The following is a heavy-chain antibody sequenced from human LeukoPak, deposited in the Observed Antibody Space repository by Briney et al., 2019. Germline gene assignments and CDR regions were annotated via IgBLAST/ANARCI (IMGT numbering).Heavy chain of an antibody. V-gene: IGHV3-48*01. D-gene: IGHD5-18*01. CDR2: ISSSTSTI. CDR3: ARDRIQLWLRPNTGDDY. J-gene: IGHJ4*02. CDR1: GISFSTLG. Sequence: GGSLRFSCAASGISFSTLGMNWVRQAPGKGLEWVSYISSSTSTIYYADSVKGRFTISRDNAKNSLYLQMNSLRAEDTAVYYCARDRIQLWLRPNTGDDYWGQGTLVTVSS.